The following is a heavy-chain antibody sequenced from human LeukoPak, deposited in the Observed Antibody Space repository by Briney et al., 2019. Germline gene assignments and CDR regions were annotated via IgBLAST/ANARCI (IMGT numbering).Heavy chain of an antibody. Sequence: GGSLRLSCAASGFTFSSYAMSWVRQAPGKGLEWVSAISGSGGSTYYADSVKGRFTISRDNSKNTLYLQMNSLRAEDTAVYYCAKDAYYDFWSGSKGVFDYWGQGTLVTVSS. J-gene: IGHJ4*02. CDR1: GFTFSSYA. CDR2: ISGSGGST. D-gene: IGHD3-3*01. CDR3: AKDAYYDFWSGSKGVFDY. V-gene: IGHV3-23*01.